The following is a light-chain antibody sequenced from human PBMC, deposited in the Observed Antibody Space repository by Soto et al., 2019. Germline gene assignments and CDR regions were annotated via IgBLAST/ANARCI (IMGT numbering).Light chain of an antibody. CDR1: SSNIGSNY. J-gene: IGLJ1*01. Sequence: QAVVTQPPSASGTPGQRVTISCSGSSSNIGSNYVYWYQQLPGTAPKLLIYRNNQRPSGVPDRFSGSKSGTSASLAISGLRSEDEADYYCAAWDDSLSEVFGTGTNDTV. V-gene: IGLV1-47*01. CDR3: AAWDDSLSEV. CDR2: RNN.